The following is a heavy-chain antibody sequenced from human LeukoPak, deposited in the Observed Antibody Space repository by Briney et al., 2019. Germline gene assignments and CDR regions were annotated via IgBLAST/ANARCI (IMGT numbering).Heavy chain of an antibody. Sequence: PGGSLRLSCAASGFTFSDYYMSWIRQTPGKGLEWVSYISNSGTIIEYVDSVKGRFTISRDNARNSVYLEMNSLRVEDTAVCYCARDGSGSFTTDWFDTWGQGTLVTVSS. V-gene: IGHV3-11*01. CDR3: ARDGSGSFTTDWFDT. D-gene: IGHD1-26*01. CDR2: ISNSGTII. CDR1: GFTFSDYY. J-gene: IGHJ5*02.